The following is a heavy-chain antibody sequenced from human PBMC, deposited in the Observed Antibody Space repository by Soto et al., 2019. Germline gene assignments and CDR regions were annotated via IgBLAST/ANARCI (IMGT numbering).Heavy chain of an antibody. CDR3: ARHLEAVGVSIFGVVPYPGHNWFDP. J-gene: IGHJ5*02. V-gene: IGHV4-31*03. CDR2: ISYSGST. D-gene: IGHD3-3*01. Sequence: PSETLSLTCTISGGSINSGGYYWSWIRQHPGKGLEWIGYISYSGSTYYNPSLKSRVTISVDTSKNQFSLKLSSVTAADTAVYYCARHLEAVGVSIFGVVPYPGHNWFDPWGQGTLVTVS. CDR1: GGSINSGGYY.